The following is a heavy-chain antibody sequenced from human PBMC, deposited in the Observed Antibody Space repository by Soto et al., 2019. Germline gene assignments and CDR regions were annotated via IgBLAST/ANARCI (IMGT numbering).Heavy chain of an antibody. J-gene: IGHJ6*02. CDR3: ARDTRITIFGVVIKYYYYGMDV. CDR2: ISAYNGNT. CDR1: GYTFTIYC. D-gene: IGHD3-3*01. V-gene: IGHV1-18*01. Sequence: ASVNVSFKASGYTFTIYCSSWLLQSPLQWVELMGLISAYNGNTNYAQKLQGRVTITTDTSTSTAYMELRSLRSDDTAVYYCARDTRITIFGVVIKYYYYGMDVWGQGTTVTVSS.